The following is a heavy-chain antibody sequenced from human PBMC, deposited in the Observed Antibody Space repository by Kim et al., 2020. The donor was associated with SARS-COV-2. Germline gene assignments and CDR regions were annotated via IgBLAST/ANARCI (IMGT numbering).Heavy chain of an antibody. V-gene: IGHV3-21*01. CDR2: SRNYK. CDR3: ARGPPCDY. J-gene: IGHJ4*02. Sequence: SRNYKYYAESVKGRFTISSDDATNSLFLQMSSLRAEDTAVYYCARGPPCDYWGQGTLVTVSS.